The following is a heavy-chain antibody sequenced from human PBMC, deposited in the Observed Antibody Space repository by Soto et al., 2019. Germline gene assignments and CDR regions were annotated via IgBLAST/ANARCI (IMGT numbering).Heavy chain of an antibody. CDR1: GGSISSYY. D-gene: IGHD3-10*01. CDR3: ARQAGLNYYGSGSYYDYYGMEV. J-gene: IGHJ6*02. CDR2: IYYSGST. Sequence: PSETLSLTCTVSGGSISSYYWSWIRQPPGKGLEWIGYIYYSGSTNYNPSLKSRVTISVDTSKNQFSLKLSSVTAADTAVYYCARQAGLNYYGSGSYYDYYGMEVWGQGTTVTVSS. V-gene: IGHV4-59*01.